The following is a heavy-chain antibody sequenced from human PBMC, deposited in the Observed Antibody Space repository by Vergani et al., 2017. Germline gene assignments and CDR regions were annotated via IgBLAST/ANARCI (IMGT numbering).Heavy chain of an antibody. J-gene: IGHJ4*02. CDR2: INPSGGST. Sequence: QVQLVQSGAEVKKPGSSVKVPCKASGGTFSSYAISWVRQAPGQGLEWMGIINPSGGSTTYAQQFQGRLTMTRDTSTSTVYMDLSNLRSEDTAVYYCARPDGDILPPDPRRLDYWGQETLVAVSS. CDR1: GGTFSSYA. CDR3: ARPDGDILPPDPRRLDY. V-gene: IGHV1-46*01.